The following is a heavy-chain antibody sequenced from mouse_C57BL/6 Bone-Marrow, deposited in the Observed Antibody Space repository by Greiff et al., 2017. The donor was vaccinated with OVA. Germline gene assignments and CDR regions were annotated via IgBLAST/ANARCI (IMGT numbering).Heavy chain of an antibody. CDR2: IYWDDDK. V-gene: IGHV8-12*01. Sequence: QVTLKESGPGILQSSQTLSLTCSFSGFSLSTSGMGVSWIRQPSGKGLEWLAHIYWDDDKRYNPSLKSRLTISKDTSRNQVFLKITSVDTADTATYYCARRGPAAWFAYWGQGTLVTVSA. CDR3: ARRGPAAWFAY. J-gene: IGHJ3*01. CDR1: GFSLSTSGMG.